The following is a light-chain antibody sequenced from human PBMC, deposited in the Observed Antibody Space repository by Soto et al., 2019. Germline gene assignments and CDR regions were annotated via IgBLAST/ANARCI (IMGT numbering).Light chain of an antibody. J-gene: IGLJ2*01. CDR3: SSYAGSNNLV. Sequence: QAVVTQPPSASGTPGQRVTISCSGSSSNIGSNYVYWYHQLPGTAPKLVIYRNNQRPSGVPDRISGSKSGTSASLAVSGLQAEDEADYYCSSYAGSNNLVFGGGTKVTVL. V-gene: IGLV1-47*01. CDR2: RNN. CDR1: SSNIGSNY.